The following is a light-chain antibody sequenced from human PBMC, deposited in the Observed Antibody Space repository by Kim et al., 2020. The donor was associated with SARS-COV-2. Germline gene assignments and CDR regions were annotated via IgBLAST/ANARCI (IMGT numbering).Light chain of an antibody. CDR1: SGYNY. CDR3: SSYAGSWYV. V-gene: IGLV2-8*01. Sequence: ASGSPGQSVTISCTGTSGYNYVSWYQQHPGKAPKLIIYDVTKRPSGVPDRFSGSKSGNTASLTVSGLQAEDEGDYYCSSYAGSWYVFGTGTEVTVL. CDR2: DVT. J-gene: IGLJ1*01.